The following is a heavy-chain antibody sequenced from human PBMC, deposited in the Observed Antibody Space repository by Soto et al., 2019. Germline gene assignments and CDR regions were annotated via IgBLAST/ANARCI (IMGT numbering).Heavy chain of an antibody. Sequence: VQLVESGGGLVQPGGSLRLSCAASGFTFSSYDMHWVRQATGKGLEWVSAIGTAGDTYYPGSVKGRFTISRENAKNSLYLQMNSLRAEDTAVYYCARENNGSSGDYYGMDVWGQGTTVTVSS. V-gene: IGHV3-13*01. J-gene: IGHJ6*02. D-gene: IGHD6-6*01. CDR2: IGTAGDT. CDR3: ARENNGSSGDYYGMDV. CDR1: GFTFSSYD.